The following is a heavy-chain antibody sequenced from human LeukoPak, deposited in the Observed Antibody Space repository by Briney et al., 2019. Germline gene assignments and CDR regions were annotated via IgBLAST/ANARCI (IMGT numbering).Heavy chain of an antibody. CDR3: AKDRQQLANLEY. J-gene: IGHJ4*02. CDR1: GFTFSTYG. D-gene: IGHD6-13*01. Sequence: GGSLRLSCAATGFTFSTYGMTWVRHAPGKGLEWVSGIGGRGDSTYYADSVKGRFTISRDNSRNTVYLQMNSLRAEDTAVYYCAKDRQQLANLEYWGQGTLVTVSS. CDR2: IGGRGDST. V-gene: IGHV3-23*01.